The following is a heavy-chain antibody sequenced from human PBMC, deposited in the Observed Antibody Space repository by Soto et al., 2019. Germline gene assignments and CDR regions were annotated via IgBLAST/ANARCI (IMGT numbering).Heavy chain of an antibody. Sequence: PGESLKISCKGSGYTFTSNWIGWVRQMPGKGLEWMGIIYPGDSGTRYSPSFQGQVTISADKSISTAYLQWSSLKASDTAMYYCAGGGVRGVITRTRDYYGMDVWGQGTTVTVS. D-gene: IGHD3-10*01. V-gene: IGHV5-51*03. CDR1: GYTFTSNW. CDR2: IYPGDSGT. J-gene: IGHJ6*02. CDR3: AGGGVRGVITRTRDYYGMDV.